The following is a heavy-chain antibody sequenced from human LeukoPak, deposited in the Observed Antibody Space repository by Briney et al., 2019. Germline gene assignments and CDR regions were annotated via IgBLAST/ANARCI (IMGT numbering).Heavy chain of an antibody. J-gene: IGHJ4*02. CDR2: IYYSGST. V-gene: IGHV4-39*07. CDR3: ASQDYYGSRSSS. D-gene: IGHD3-10*01. Sequence: NASETLSLTCTVSGGSISSSSYYWGWIRQPPGKGLEWIGSIYYSGSTYYNPSLKSRVTISVDTSKNQFSLKLSSVTAADTAVYYCASQDYYGSRSSSWGQGTLVTVSS. CDR1: GGSISSSSYY.